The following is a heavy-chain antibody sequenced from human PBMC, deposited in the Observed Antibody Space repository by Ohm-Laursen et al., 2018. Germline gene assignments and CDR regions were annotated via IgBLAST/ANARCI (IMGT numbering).Heavy chain of an antibody. CDR3: ARGRRETYYYDSSGYYCDY. V-gene: IGHV4-59*12. Sequence: SDTLSLTWTVSGGSISSYYWSWIRQPPGKGLEWIGYIYYSGSTNYNPSLKSRVTISVDTSKNQFSLKLSSVTAADTAVYYCARGRRETYYYDSSGYYCDYWGQGTLVTVSS. D-gene: IGHD3-22*01. CDR1: GGSISSYY. CDR2: IYYSGST. J-gene: IGHJ4*02.